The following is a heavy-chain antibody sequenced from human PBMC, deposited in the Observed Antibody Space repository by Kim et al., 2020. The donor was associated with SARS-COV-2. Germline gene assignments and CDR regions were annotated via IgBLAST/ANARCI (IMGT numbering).Heavy chain of an antibody. J-gene: IGHJ4*02. V-gene: IGHV4-39*01. CDR2: WYYNGNT. CDR3: ARQNVAGPYYHDY. Sequence: SETLSLTCVVSGGSIFTSSYFWGWIRQAPGKGLEWIGSWYYNGNTYYNPSLKSRLTVSVDTSDNQFSLRLTSVTAADTAVYYCARQNVAGPYYHDYWGQGTLVTVSP. CDR1: GGSIFTSSYF. D-gene: IGHD6-19*01.